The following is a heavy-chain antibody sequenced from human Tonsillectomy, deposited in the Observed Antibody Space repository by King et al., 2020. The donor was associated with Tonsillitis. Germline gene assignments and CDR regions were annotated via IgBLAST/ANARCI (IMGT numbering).Heavy chain of an antibody. CDR2: IYTSGST. Sequence: QLQESGPGLVKPSQTLSLTCTVSAGSITSGSFYWSWIRQPAGKGLEWIGRIYTSGSTDYNPSLKSRVTMSVDTSKKKFSLKLTSVTAADTAVYYCAREVVGEYNGFDPWGQGTLVTVSA. J-gene: IGHJ5*02. V-gene: IGHV4-61*02. CDR1: AGSITSGSFY. D-gene: IGHD2-15*01. CDR3: AREVVGEYNGFDP.